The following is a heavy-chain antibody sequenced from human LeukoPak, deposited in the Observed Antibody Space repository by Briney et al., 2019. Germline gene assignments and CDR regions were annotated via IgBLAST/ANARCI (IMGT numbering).Heavy chain of an antibody. J-gene: IGHJ4*02. CDR3: AKRGVVIRVILVGFHKEAYYFDS. CDR1: GITLSNYG. Sequence: GGSLRLSCAVSGITLSNYGMSWVRQAPGKGLEWVAGISGSGGSTNYADSVKGRFTISRDNPKNTLFLQMNSLRAEDTAVYFCAKRGVVIRVILVGFHKEAYYFDSWGQGALVSVSS. D-gene: IGHD3-22*01. CDR2: ISGSGGST. V-gene: IGHV3-23*01.